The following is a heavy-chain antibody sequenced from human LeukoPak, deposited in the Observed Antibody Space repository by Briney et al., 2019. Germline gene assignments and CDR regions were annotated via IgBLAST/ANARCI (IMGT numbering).Heavy chain of an antibody. CDR2: VNPDSGGT. CDR3: ARDSGYCSGGSCWYFDY. J-gene: IGHJ4*02. Sequence: ASVKVSCKASGYTFTGYYMHWVRQAPGQGLEWVGWVNPDSGGTNYAQNFQGRVTMTRDTSTSTAYMELSRLRSDDTAVYYCARDSGYCSGGSCWYFDYWGQGTLVTVSS. V-gene: IGHV1-2*02. CDR1: GYTFTGYY. D-gene: IGHD2-15*01.